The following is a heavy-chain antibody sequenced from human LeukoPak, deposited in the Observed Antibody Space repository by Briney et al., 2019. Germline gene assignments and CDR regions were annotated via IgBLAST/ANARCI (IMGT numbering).Heavy chain of an antibody. D-gene: IGHD3-9*01. CDR3: ARVEYDILTGYLTPYYFDY. CDR2: IKQDGSEK. CDR1: GFTFSSCW. Sequence: GGSLRLSCAASGFTFSSCWMSWVRQAPGKGLEWVANIKQDGSEKYYVDSVKGRFTISRDNAKNSLYLQMNSLRAEDTAVYYCARVEYDILTGYLTPYYFDYWGQGTLVTVSS. V-gene: IGHV3-7*03. J-gene: IGHJ4*02.